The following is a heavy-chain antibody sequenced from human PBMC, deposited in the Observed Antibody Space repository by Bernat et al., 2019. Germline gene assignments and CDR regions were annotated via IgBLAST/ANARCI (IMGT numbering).Heavy chain of an antibody. CDR2: IKSKTDGGTT. Sequence: EVQLVESGGGLIQPGGSLRLSCAASGLTVSANYMSWVRQAPEKGLEWVGRIKSKTDGGTTDYAAPVKGRFTISRDDSKNTLYLQMNSLKTEDTAVYYCTTDYLGYFDWLPPFDYWGQGTLVTVSS. V-gene: IGHV3-15*01. D-gene: IGHD3-9*01. J-gene: IGHJ4*02. CDR3: TTDYLGYFDWLPPFDY. CDR1: GLTVSANY.